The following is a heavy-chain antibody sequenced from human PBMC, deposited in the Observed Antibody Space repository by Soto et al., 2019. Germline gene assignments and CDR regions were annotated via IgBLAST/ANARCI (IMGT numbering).Heavy chain of an antibody. V-gene: IGHV3-21*01. Sequence: EVQLVESGGGLVKPGRSLRLSCAASGFTVGTYSMNWVRQAPGKGLEWVSSISTSGEYIYYADSVKGRATISRDNAKNSLYLQMNSLRAEDTAVYYCARPLNDFGDYTDAFDVWGQGTLVTVSS. J-gene: IGHJ3*01. CDR2: ISTSGEYI. D-gene: IGHD4-17*01. CDR1: GFTVGTYS. CDR3: ARPLNDFGDYTDAFDV.